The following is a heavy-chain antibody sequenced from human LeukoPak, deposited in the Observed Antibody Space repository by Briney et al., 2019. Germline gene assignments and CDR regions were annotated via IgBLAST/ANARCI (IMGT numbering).Heavy chain of an antibody. CDR2: ISSSSSYI. V-gene: IGHV3-21*01. Sequence: PGGSLRLSRAASGFTFSSYSMNWVRQAPGKGLEWVSSISSSSSYIYYADSVKGRFTISRDNAKNSLYLQMNSLRAEDTAVYYCARDQSSGWYGEYYYYYGMDVWGQGTTVTVSS. J-gene: IGHJ6*02. CDR3: ARDQSSGWYGEYYYYYGMDV. D-gene: IGHD6-19*01. CDR1: GFTFSSYS.